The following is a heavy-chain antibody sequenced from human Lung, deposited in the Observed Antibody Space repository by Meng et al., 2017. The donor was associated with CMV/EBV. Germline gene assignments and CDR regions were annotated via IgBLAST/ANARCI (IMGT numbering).Heavy chain of an antibody. CDR1: GYTFTGYN. J-gene: IGHJ6*02. CDR3: ARLFHTSLGTNYYYGMDV. V-gene: IGHV1-2*02. CDR2: INPHSGDT. D-gene: IGHD3-10*01. Sequence: SVKVSXKASGYTFTGYNIHWVRQAPGQGLEWMGWINPHSGDTKYAQKFQGRVTLTTDTSINTAYMEVSRLKSDDTAVFFCARLFHTSLGTNYYYGMDVWGLGTXVTVSS.